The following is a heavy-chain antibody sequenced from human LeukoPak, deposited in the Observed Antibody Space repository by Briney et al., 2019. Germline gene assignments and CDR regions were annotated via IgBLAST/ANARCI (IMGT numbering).Heavy chain of an antibody. V-gene: IGHV3-48*03. J-gene: IGHJ6*02. CDR1: GFTFSGYE. CDR3: ARDSGSYHGRDV. D-gene: IGHD3-10*01. Sequence: GGSLRLSCAASGFTFSGYEMNWVRQAPGKGLEWVSHISSSSGSTIYYADSVKGRFTISRDNAKNSLSLQMNSLRAEDTAVYYCARDSGSYHGRDVWGQGTTVTVFS. CDR2: ISSSSGSTI.